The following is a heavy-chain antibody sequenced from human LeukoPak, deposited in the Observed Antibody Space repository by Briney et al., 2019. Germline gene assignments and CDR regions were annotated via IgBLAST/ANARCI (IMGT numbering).Heavy chain of an antibody. V-gene: IGHV3-48*04. CDR1: GIIFSTYA. J-gene: IGHJ4*02. Sequence: GGSLRLSCAFSGIIFSTYAMNWVRQAPGKGLEWISYISGSSSGSTSITQYADSVKGRFTISRDNAKNSLHLQMDSLSAEDTAVYYCARDFWSGYYTEDGGQGALVIVSS. CDR2: ISGSSSGSTSIT. CDR3: ARDFWSGYYTED. D-gene: IGHD3-3*01.